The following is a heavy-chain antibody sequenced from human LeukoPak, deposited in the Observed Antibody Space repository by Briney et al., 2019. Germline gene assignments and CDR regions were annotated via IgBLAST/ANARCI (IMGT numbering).Heavy chain of an antibody. D-gene: IGHD5-18*01. V-gene: IGHV1-46*01. CDR1: GYTFTSYY. CDR3: AGGRSGYSYGYDSCDY. Sequence: ASVKVSCKASGYTFTSYYIHWVRQAPGQGLEWMGIINPRGGRATYAQKFQGRVTITADKSTSTAYMELSSLRSEDTAVYYCAGGRSGYSYGYDSCDYWGQGTLVTVSS. CDR2: INPRGGRA. J-gene: IGHJ4*02.